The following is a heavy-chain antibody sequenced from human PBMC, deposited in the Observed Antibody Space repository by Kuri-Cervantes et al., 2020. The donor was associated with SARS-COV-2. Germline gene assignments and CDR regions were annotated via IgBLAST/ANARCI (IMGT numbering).Heavy chain of an antibody. CDR2: ISSSGSTI. CDR1: GFTFSDYY. Sequence: LSLTCAASGFTFSDYYMSWIRQAPGKGLEWVSYISSSGSTIYYADSVKGRFTISRDNAKNSLYLQMNSLRAEDTAVYYCARDDRRVATRRGYYYYYMDVWGKGTTVTVSS. D-gene: IGHD5-12*01. V-gene: IGHV3-11*04. CDR3: ARDDRRVATRRGYYYYYMDV. J-gene: IGHJ6*03.